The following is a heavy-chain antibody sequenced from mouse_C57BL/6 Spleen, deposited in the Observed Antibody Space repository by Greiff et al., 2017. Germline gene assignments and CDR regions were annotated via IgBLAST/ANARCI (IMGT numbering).Heavy chain of an antibody. J-gene: IGHJ4*01. CDR1: GYTFTTYP. D-gene: IGHD2-1*01. V-gene: IGHV1-47*01. Sequence: LVESGAELVKPGASVKMSCKASGYTFTTYPIEWMKQNHGKSLEWIGNFHPYNDDTKYNEKFKGKATLTVEKSSSTVYLELSRLTSDDSAVYYCARGNYGKRFYYAMDYWGQGTSVTVSS. CDR3: ARGNYGKRFYYAMDY. CDR2: FHPYNDDT.